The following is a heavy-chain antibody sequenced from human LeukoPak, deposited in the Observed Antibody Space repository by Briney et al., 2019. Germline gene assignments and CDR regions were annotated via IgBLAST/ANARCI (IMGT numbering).Heavy chain of an antibody. J-gene: IGHJ3*02. CDR2: IKPKGST. CDR1: WVSISRGTC. V-gene: IGHV4-4*03. CDR3: ASEVGAKGWSDAFDI. Sequence: PLGTLSLTPALSWVSISRGTCWSGFPQPPGKGREGFGEIKPKGSTNQNPSLKSRVTISVDKSKNQFSLKLSSVTAADTAVYYSASEVGAKGWSDAFDIWGQGTMVTVSS. D-gene: IGHD6-19*01.